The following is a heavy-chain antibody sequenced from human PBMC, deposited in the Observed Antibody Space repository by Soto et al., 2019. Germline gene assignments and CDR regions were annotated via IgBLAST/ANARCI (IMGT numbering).Heavy chain of an antibody. CDR3: VRGQPHRITIFEVVIRSYDYGMDV. Sequence: SETLSLTCAVYGGSFSGYYWSWIRQPPGKGLEWIGEINHRGSSNYNPSLESRITMAVDTSKNQFSLKLRSVTAADTAVYFCVRGQPHRITIFEVVIRSYDYGMDVWGQGTTVTVSS. V-gene: IGHV4-34*01. CDR2: INHRGSS. J-gene: IGHJ6*02. D-gene: IGHD3-3*02. CDR1: GGSFSGYY.